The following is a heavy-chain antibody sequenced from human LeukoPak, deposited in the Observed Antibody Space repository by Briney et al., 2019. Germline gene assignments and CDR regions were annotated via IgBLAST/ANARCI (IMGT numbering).Heavy chain of an antibody. J-gene: IGHJ4*02. Sequence: SETLSLTCAVYGGSFSGYYWSWIRQPPGKGLEWIGEINHSGSTNYNPSLKSRVTISVDTSKNQFSLKLSSVTAADTAVYYCARAALYSTAWYRAGFDYWGQGILVTVSS. CDR2: INHSGST. CDR1: GGSFSGYY. V-gene: IGHV4-34*01. D-gene: IGHD6-19*01. CDR3: ARAALYSTAWYRAGFDY.